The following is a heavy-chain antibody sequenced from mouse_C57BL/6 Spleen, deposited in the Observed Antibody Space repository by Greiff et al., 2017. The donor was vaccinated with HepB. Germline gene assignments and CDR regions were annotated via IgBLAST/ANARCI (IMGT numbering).Heavy chain of an antibody. V-gene: IGHV5-17*01. CDR1: GFTFSDYG. CDR2: ISSGSSTI. J-gene: IGHJ3*01. CDR3: ARPEYYSNCFWFAY. D-gene: IGHD2-5*01. Sequence: EVQLVESGGGLVKPGGSLKLSCAASGFTFSDYGMHWVRQAPEKGLEWVAYISSGSSTIYYADTVKGRFTISRDNAKNTLFLQMTSLRSEDTAMYYCARPEYYSNCFWFAYWGQGTLVTVSA.